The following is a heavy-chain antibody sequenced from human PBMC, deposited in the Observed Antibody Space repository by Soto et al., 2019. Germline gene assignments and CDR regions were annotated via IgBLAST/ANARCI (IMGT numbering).Heavy chain of an antibody. J-gene: IGHJ4*02. CDR2: FDPEDGET. D-gene: IGHD3-9*01. Sequence: QVQLVQSGAEVKKPGASVKVSCKVSGYTLTELSMHWVRQAPGKGLEWMGGFDPEDGETIYAQKFQGRVTMTEDTSTDPAYMELSSLRSEDTAVYYCATDLSILAGYYKVLDYWGQGTLVTVSS. CDR3: ATDLSILAGYYKVLDY. CDR1: GYTLTELS. V-gene: IGHV1-24*01.